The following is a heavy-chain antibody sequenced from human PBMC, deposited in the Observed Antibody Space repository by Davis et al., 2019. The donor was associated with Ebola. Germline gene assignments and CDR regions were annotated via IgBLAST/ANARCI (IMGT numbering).Heavy chain of an antibody. Sequence: SVKVSCKASGYTFTYRYLHWVRQAPGQALEWMGWITPFNGNTNYAQKFQDRVTITRDGSMSTAYMELSSLRSEDTAMYYCARSADDYYGMDVWGQGTTVTVSS. CDR3: ARSADDYYGMDV. CDR2: ITPFNGNT. CDR1: GYTFTYRY. V-gene: IGHV1-45*02. J-gene: IGHJ6*02.